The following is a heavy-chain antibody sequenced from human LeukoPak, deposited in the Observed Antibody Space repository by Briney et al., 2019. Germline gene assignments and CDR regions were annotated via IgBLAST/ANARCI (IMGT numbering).Heavy chain of an antibody. Sequence: SETLSLTCTVSGGSICSYYWSWIRQPPGKGLEWIGYIYYSGRTDYNPSLKSRVTISVDTSRNQFSLKLSSVTAADTAVYYCAREELGYCSGGNCHDAFDIWGQGTMVTVSS. CDR1: GGSICSYY. CDR2: IYYSGRT. D-gene: IGHD2-15*01. V-gene: IGHV4-59*13. J-gene: IGHJ3*02. CDR3: AREELGYCSGGNCHDAFDI.